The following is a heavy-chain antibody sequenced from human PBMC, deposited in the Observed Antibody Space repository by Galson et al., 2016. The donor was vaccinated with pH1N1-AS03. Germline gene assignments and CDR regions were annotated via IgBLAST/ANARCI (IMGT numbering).Heavy chain of an antibody. V-gene: IGHV3-53*01. CDR3: AKEGPPALLFYYAMDV. D-gene: IGHD2-2*01. J-gene: IGHJ6*02. CDR1: GLTVNSNY. Sequence: SLRLSCAASGLTVNSNYMSWVRQAPGKGLQWVSTIYSGGSTYYADSVKGRFTISRDNSRNTLYLKMKSLRAEYTAGYYFAKEGPPALLFYYAMDVGGHGTTVTVS. CDR2: IYSGGST.